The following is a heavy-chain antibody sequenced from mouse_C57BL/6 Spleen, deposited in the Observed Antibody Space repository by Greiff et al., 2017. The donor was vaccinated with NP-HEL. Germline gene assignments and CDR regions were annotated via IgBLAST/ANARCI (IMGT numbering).Heavy chain of an antibody. V-gene: IGHV1-18*01. CDR1: GYTFTDYN. CDR2: INPNNGGT. CDR3: ARSGGYYGAWFAY. D-gene: IGHD2-3*01. J-gene: IGHJ3*01. Sequence: VQLKESGPELVKPGASVKISCKASGYTFTDYNMDWVKQSHGKSLEWIGDINPNNGGTIYNQKFKGKATLTVDKSSSTAYMELRSLTSEDTAVYYCARSGGYYGAWFAYWGQGTLVTVSA.